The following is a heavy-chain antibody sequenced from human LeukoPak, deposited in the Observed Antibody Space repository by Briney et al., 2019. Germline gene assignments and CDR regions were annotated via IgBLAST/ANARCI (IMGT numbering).Heavy chain of an antibody. CDR1: GFTFSSYG. CDR3: AKDGGSGWSGLGFDY. D-gene: IGHD6-19*01. V-gene: IGHV3-30*18. CDR2: ISYDGISK. Sequence: GRSLSLSCAASGFTFSSYGMHWVRQAPGKGLEWVVVISYDGISKYYGDSVRGRFTISRDDSKNMLYLQVISLRAEDTAVYYCAKDGGSGWSGLGFDYWGQGTLVTVSS. J-gene: IGHJ4*02.